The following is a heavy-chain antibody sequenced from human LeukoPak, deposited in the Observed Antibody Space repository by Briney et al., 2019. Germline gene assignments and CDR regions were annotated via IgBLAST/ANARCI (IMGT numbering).Heavy chain of an antibody. V-gene: IGHV3-23*01. CDR2: MALSGGPT. J-gene: IGHJ5*02. CDR1: GFTFSAYA. D-gene: IGHD1-26*01. CDR3: ARDFSLVVGASDS. Sequence: LPGGSLRLSCAASGFTFSAYAMDWVRRPPGRGLEWVSTMALSGGPTHYADAVEGRFTISRDDSKSTLYLHINNLRAEDTAVYYCARDFSLVVGASDSWGKGTLVTVSS.